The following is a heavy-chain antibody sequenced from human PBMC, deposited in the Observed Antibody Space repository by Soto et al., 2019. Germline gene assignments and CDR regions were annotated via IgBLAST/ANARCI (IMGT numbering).Heavy chain of an antibody. CDR3: VRARATDSRPDY. Sequence: EVQLVESGGSLVKPGGSLRLSCADSGFTFSLYAMIWVRQAPGKGLEWVSSVSSGSSYIYSADSLKGRFTISRDDAKNSLYLQMNSLRADDTAIYYCVRARATDSRPDYWGQGSLVTVSS. J-gene: IGHJ4*02. CDR1: GFTFSLYA. V-gene: IGHV3-21*02. CDR2: VSSGSSYI. D-gene: IGHD3-22*01.